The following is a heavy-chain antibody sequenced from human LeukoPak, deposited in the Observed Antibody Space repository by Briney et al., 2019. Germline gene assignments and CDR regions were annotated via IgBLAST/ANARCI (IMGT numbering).Heavy chain of an antibody. CDR1: GYTLTELS. CDR2: FDPEDGET. J-gene: IGHJ3*02. V-gene: IGHV1-24*01. CDR3: ATGGYLAARSIAALRGAFDI. D-gene: IGHD6-6*01. Sequence: ASVKVSCKVSGYTLTELSMHWVRQAPGKGLEWMGHFDPEDGETIYAQKFQGRVTMTEDTSTDTAYMELSSLRSEDTAVYYCATGGYLAARSIAALRGAFDIWGQGTMVTVSP.